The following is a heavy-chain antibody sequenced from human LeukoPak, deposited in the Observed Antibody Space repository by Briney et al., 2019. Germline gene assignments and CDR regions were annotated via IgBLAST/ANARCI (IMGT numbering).Heavy chain of an antibody. CDR3: ARVERAGDAFDI. CDR1: GYTFTDYY. J-gene: IGHJ3*02. CDR2: INPNSGGT. V-gene: IGHV1-2*02. Sequence: ASVKVSCKASGYTFTDYYIHWVRQAPGQGLEWMGWINPNSGGTNYAQKLQGRVTMTTDTSTSTAYMELRSLRSDDTAVYYCARVERAGDAFDIWGQGTMVTVSS.